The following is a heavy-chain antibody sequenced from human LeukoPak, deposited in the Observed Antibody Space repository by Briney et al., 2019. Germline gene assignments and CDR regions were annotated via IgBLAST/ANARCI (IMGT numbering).Heavy chain of an antibody. J-gene: IGHJ3*02. CDR3: AREGYYDSSGYYYYDAFDI. CDR2: ISAYNGNT. CDR1: GYTSTSYG. Sequence: ASVKVSCKASGYTSTSYGISWVRQAPGQGLEWMGWISAYNGNTNYAQKLQGRVTMTTDTSTSTAYMELRSLRSDDTAVYYCAREGYYDSSGYYYYDAFDIWGQGTMVTVSS. V-gene: IGHV1-18*01. D-gene: IGHD3-22*01.